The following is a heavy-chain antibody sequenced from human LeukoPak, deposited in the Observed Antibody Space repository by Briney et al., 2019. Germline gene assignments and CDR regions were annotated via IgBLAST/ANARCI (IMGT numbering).Heavy chain of an antibody. V-gene: IGHV1-46*01. Sequence: ASVKVSCKASGYTFTSYYIHWVRQAPGQGLEWMGIINPSGGSTSYAQKFQGRVTMTRDTSISTAYMELSRLRSDDTAVYYCARANVDTASGYWGQGTLVTVSS. CDR1: GYTFTSYY. J-gene: IGHJ4*02. CDR2: INPSGGST. CDR3: ARANVDTASGY. D-gene: IGHD5-18*01.